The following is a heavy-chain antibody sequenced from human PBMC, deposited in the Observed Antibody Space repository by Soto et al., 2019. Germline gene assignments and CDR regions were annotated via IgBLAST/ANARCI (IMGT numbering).Heavy chain of an antibody. CDR1: GVSISSTNW. CDR2: IYHSGST. Sequence: PSETLSLTCAVSGVSISSTNWLNWVRQPPWKGLEWIGDIYHSGSTNYNPSLKSRVTISIDKSKNLFSLNLSSVTAADTAVYYWGRYMYSGSYYFDYWGQGTLVTVSS. J-gene: IGHJ4*02. D-gene: IGHD1-26*01. CDR3: GRYMYSGSYYFDY. V-gene: IGHV4-4*02.